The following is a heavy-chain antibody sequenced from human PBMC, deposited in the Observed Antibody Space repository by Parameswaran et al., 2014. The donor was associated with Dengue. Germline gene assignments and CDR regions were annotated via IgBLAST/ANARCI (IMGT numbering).Heavy chain of an antibody. Sequence: PGKGLEWIGEINHSGSTNYNPSLKSRVTISVDTSKNQFSLKLSSVTAADTAVYYCARLGRGVVNFDYWGQGTLVTVSS. V-gene: IGHV4-34*01. CDR3: ARLGRGVVNFDY. CDR2: INHSGST. D-gene: IGHD3-10*01. J-gene: IGHJ4*02.